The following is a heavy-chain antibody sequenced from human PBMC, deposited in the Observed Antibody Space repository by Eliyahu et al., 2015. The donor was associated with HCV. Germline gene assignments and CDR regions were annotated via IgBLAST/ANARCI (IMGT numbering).Heavy chain of an antibody. CDR1: GFTVSSNY. J-gene: IGHJ6*02. Sequence: EVQLVESGGGLIQPGGSLRLSCAASGFTVSSNYMSWVRQAPGKGLEWVSVIYSGGSTYYADSVKGRFTISRDNSKNTLYLQMNSLRAEDTAVYYCAREIASQLRLHYGMDVWGQGTTVTVSS. D-gene: IGHD6-25*01. CDR2: IYSGGST. V-gene: IGHV3-53*01. CDR3: AREIASQLRLHYGMDV.